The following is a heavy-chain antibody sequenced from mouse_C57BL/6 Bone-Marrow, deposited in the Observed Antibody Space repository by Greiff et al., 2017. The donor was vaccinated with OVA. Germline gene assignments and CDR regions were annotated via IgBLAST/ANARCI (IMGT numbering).Heavy chain of an antibody. CDR2: IRSKSSTYAT. D-gene: IGHD1-1*01. Sequence: EVKLVESGGGLVQPKGSLKLSCAASGFTFNTYAMHWVRQAPGKGLEWVARIRSKSSTYATYYADSVKDRFTISRDDSQSMLYLQMNNLKTEDTAMYYCVRDYYGSSLYYAMDYWGQGTSVTVSS. CDR1: GFTFNTYA. J-gene: IGHJ4*01. V-gene: IGHV10-3*01. CDR3: VRDYYGSSLYYAMDY.